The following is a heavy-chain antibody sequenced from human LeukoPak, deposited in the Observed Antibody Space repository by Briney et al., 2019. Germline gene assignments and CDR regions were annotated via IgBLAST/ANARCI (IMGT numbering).Heavy chain of an antibody. CDR1: GYTFTGYF. CDR2: INPNSGGT. CDR3: ARERVTADAFDI. J-gene: IGHJ3*02. D-gene: IGHD2-21*02. Sequence: GASVKVSCKASGYTFTGYFMHWVRQAPGQGLEWMGWINPNSGGTNYAQKFQGRVTMTRDTSISTAYMELSRLRSDDTAVYYCARERVTADAFDIWGQGTMVTVSS. V-gene: IGHV1-2*02.